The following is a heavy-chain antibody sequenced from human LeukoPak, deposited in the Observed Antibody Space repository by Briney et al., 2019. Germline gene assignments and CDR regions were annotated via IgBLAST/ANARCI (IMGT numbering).Heavy chain of an antibody. D-gene: IGHD6-6*01. J-gene: IGHJ4*02. Sequence: PGGSLRLSCSVTGFSFKNFAMHWVRQAPGKGLEWVSTVSGSDDRKYYADSVKGRFTISRDNSRSTLYLQMNSLRAEDTAVYYCAKDAGPQQLVFFDSWGQGTLVTVSS. V-gene: IGHV3-23*01. CDR2: VSGSDDRK. CDR3: AKDAGPQQLVFFDS. CDR1: GFSFKNFA.